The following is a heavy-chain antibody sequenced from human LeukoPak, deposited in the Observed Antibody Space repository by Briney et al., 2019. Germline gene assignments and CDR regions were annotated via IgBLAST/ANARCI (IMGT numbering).Heavy chain of an antibody. CDR1: GGSIYSNSYY. CDR2: IYYSGST. V-gene: IGHV4-39*07. J-gene: IGHJ3*02. D-gene: IGHD2-8*01. Sequence: SETLSLTCTVSGGSIYSNSYYWGWIRQPPGKGLEWIGNIYYSGSTYYHPSLKSRVTTPVDTSKNQFSLKLNSVTAADTAVYYCARRYCANGVCYRSGFDIWGQGTMVTVSS. CDR3: ARRYCANGVCYRSGFDI.